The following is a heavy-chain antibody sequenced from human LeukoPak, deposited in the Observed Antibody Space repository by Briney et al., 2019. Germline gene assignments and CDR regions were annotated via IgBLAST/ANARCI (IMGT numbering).Heavy chain of an antibody. V-gene: IGHV4-59*01. J-gene: IGHJ4*02. D-gene: IGHD3-10*01. CDR1: GGSISSYY. CDR3: ARSELLWFGGVNSGFDY. Sequence: SETLSLTCTVSGGSISSYYWSWIRQPPGMGLEWIGYVYYSGSTNYNPSLKSRVTISVDTSKSQFSLKLSSVTAADTAVYYCARSELLWFGGVNSGFDYWGQGTLVTVSS. CDR2: VYYSGST.